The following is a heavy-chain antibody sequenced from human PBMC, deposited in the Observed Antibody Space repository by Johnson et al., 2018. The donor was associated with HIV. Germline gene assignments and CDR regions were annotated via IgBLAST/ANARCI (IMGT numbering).Heavy chain of an antibody. CDR3: AKDKEDYYDRPPHTFDM. D-gene: IGHD3-22*01. CDR2: IQEDGSQI. Sequence: VQLVESGGGLVQPGGSLRLSCVASTFTFRNYWMSWVRQAPGKGLEWVGNIQEDGSQIHYMDSVKGRFTISRDNAKNSLYLQITSLKSEDTALYYCAKDKEDYYDRPPHTFDMWGQGTMVTVSS. J-gene: IGHJ3*02. V-gene: IGHV3-7*03. CDR1: TFTFRNYW.